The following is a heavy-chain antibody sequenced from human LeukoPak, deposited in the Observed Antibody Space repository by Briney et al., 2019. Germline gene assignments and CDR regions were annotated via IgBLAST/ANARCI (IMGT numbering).Heavy chain of an antibody. Sequence: SETLSLTYTVSGGSISSSSYYWGWIRQPPGKGLEWIGSIYYSGSTYYNPSLKSRVTISVDTSKNQFSLKLSSVTAADTAVYYCARDAGRDYGDYRFDYWGQGTLVTVSS. CDR2: IYYSGST. CDR3: ARDAGRDYGDYRFDY. D-gene: IGHD4-17*01. V-gene: IGHV4-39*07. CDR1: GGSISSSSYY. J-gene: IGHJ4*02.